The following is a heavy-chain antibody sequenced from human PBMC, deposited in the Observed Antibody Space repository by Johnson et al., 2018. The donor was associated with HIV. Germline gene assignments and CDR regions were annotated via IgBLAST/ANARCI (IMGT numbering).Heavy chain of an antibody. Sequence: VQLVESGGGVVQPGGSLRLSCAASGFTFSSYWMSWVRQAPGKGLEWVGRIKSKTDGGTTDYAAPVKGRFTISRDDSKNTLYLQMNSLRAEDTAVYYCARGMYDFWSGEGAFDIWGQGTMVTVSS. D-gene: IGHD3-3*01. J-gene: IGHJ3*02. V-gene: IGHV3-15*01. CDR1: GFTFSSYW. CDR3: ARGMYDFWSGEGAFDI. CDR2: IKSKTDGGTT.